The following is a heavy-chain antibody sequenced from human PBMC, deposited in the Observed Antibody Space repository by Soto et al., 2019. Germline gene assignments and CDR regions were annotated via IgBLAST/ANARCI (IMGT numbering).Heavy chain of an antibody. CDR2: IYHSGTT. V-gene: IGHV4-30-2*01. J-gene: IGHJ5*02. CDR1: GGSVSAAGYS. Sequence: SETLSLTCAVSGGSVSAAGYSWSWIRQPPGGGLEWIGYIYHSGTTLYNPSLKTRLTISLDRSTNRFSLTLNSMTAADTAVYYCPRAQFYSGSGNYYNIMYDPWGQGTQVTVSS. D-gene: IGHD3-10*01. CDR3: PRAQFYSGSGNYYNIMYDP.